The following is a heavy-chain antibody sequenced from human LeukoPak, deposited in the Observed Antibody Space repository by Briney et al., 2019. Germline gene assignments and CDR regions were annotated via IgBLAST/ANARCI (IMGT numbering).Heavy chain of an antibody. Sequence: SQTLSLTCTVSGGSISSGSYHWTWIRQPPGKGLEWIGEINHSGSTNYNPSLKSRVTISVDTSKNQFSLKLSSVTAADTAVYYCARTCGGDCSTVAFDIWGQGTMVTVPS. J-gene: IGHJ3*02. CDR3: ARTCGGDCSTVAFDI. CDR2: INHSGST. CDR1: GGSISSGSYH. V-gene: IGHV4-39*07. D-gene: IGHD2-21*02.